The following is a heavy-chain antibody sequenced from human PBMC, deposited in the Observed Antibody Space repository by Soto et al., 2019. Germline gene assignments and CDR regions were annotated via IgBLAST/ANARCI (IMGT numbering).Heavy chain of an antibody. J-gene: IGHJ4*02. D-gene: IGHD3-10*01. CDR1: GGSISSHY. CDR3: ARARPYYPGSGSYYLDF. CDR2: IYYSGST. Sequence: QVLLQESGPGLVKPSETLSLTCTVSGGSISSHYWSWIRQPPGKGLEWIGYIYYSGSTNYNPSLKSRVTISVDTTKNQLSLKLSSVTAADTAVYYCARARPYYPGSGSYYLDFWGQGTLVTVSS. V-gene: IGHV4-59*11.